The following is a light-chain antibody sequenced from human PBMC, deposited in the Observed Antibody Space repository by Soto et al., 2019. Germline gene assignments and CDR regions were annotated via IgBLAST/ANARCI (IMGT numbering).Light chain of an antibody. CDR2: GAS. V-gene: IGKV3-15*01. J-gene: IGKJ2*01. Sequence: DTVMTQSPATLSVSPGGRATLSCRASQSVSSNLAWYQQKPGQAPRLLIYGASTRATGIPARFSGSGSGTEFTLTISSLQSEDFAVYYCQQYNNWPPYTFGQGTKLEIK. CDR1: QSVSSN. CDR3: QQYNNWPPYT.